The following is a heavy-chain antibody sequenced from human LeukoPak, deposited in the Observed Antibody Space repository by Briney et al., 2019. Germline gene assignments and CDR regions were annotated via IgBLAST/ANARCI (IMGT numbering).Heavy chain of an antibody. V-gene: IGHV3-30*18. CDR2: ISYDGSNK. CDR3: VKDPDGY. J-gene: IGHJ4*02. Sequence: PGGSLRLSCAASGFAFSSYGMNWVRRAAGKGLEWVAVISYDGSNKDYVDSVKGRFTISRDNSKNTVYLQMNSLRGEDTAVYYCVKDPDGYWGQGTLVTVSS. CDR1: GFAFSSYG.